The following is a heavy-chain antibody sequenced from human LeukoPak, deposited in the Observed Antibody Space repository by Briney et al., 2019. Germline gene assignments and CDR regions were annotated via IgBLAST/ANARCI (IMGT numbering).Heavy chain of an antibody. Sequence: KSSETLSHTCTVSGGSISSNSYYWGWIRQPPGKGLEWIGSIYYSGSTYYNPSLKSRVTISVDTSKNQFSLKLSSVTAADTAVYYCSGGIQLWLGSDYWGQGTLVTVSS. D-gene: IGHD5-18*01. CDR2: IYYSGST. J-gene: IGHJ4*02. CDR1: GGSISSNSYY. V-gene: IGHV4-39*01. CDR3: SGGIQLWLGSDY.